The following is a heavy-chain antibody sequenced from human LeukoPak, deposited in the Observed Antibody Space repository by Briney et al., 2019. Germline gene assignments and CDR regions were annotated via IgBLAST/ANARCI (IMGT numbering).Heavy chain of an antibody. Sequence: GGSLRLSCAASGFTFTNAWMTWVRQAPGKGLEWVGRIKSKGDGETTDYAAPVKGRFSMSRDDSKATMCLQMYSLEAEDTAVYYCTTDLGLTMIRGVVYWGQGALVTVSS. CDR1: GFTFTNAW. V-gene: IGHV3-15*01. D-gene: IGHD3-10*01. J-gene: IGHJ4*02. CDR3: TTDLGLTMIRGVVY. CDR2: IKSKGDGETT.